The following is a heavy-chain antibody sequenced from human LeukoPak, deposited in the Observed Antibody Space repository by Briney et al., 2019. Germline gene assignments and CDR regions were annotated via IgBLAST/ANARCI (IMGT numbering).Heavy chain of an antibody. CDR1: GFTFSDHY. J-gene: IGHJ4*02. V-gene: IGHV3-72*01. D-gene: IGHD1-26*01. Sequence: KTGRSLRLSCAASGFTFSDHYMDWVRQAPGKGLEWVGRIRNKANSYTTEYAAAVKGRFTISRDDSKNSLYLQMNSLKCEDTAVYYCAREWDSGSYYLGYFDYWGQGTLVTVSS. CDR3: AREWDSGSYYLGYFDY. CDR2: IRNKANSYTT.